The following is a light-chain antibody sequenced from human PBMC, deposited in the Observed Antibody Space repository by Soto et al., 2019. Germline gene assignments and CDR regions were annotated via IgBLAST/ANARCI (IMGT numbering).Light chain of an antibody. J-gene: IGLJ2*01. CDR1: SSDVGGYNY. V-gene: IGLV2-14*03. CDR3: SSYTTSSTVV. CDR2: DVS. Sequence: QSALTQPASVSGSPGQSITISCTGTSSDVGGYNYVSWYQQHPGKAPKLLIYDVSNRPSGVSNRFSASKSGNTASLTISGLQAEDEAAYYCSSYTTSSTVVFGGGTKLTVL.